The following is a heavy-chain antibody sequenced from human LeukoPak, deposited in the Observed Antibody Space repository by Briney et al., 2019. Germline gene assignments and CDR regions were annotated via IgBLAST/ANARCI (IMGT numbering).Heavy chain of an antibody. CDR1: GGTFSSYA. V-gene: IGHV1-69*05. J-gene: IGHJ5*02. CDR2: IIPIFGTA. CDR3: ARDSGSYYVDWFDP. Sequence: ASVKVSCKASGGTFSSYAIRWVRQAPGQGLEWMGGIIPIFGTANYAQKFQGRVTITTDESTSTAYMELSSLRSEDTAVYYCARDSGSYYVDWFDPWGQGTLVTVSS. D-gene: IGHD1-26*01.